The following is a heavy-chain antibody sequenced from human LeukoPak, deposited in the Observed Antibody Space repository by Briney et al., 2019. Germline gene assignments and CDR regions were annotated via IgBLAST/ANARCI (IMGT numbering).Heavy chain of an antibody. CDR1: GFTFSSYA. V-gene: IGHV3-23*01. Sequence: PGGSLRLSCAASGFTFSSYAMSWVRQAPGKGLEWVSAISGSGGSTYYADSVKGRFTISRDNSKNTLYLQMNSLRAEDTAVYYCAKPRGTMIVVVITYFDYWGQGTLVTVSS. CDR3: AKPRGTMIVVVITYFDY. D-gene: IGHD3-22*01. J-gene: IGHJ4*02. CDR2: ISGSGGST.